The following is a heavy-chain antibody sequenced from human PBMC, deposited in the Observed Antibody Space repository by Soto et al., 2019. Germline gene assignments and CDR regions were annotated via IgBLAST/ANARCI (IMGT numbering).Heavy chain of an antibody. Sequence: GGSLRLSCVASGFSFRSYWMHWVRQAPGKGLVWVSRVNSDGSGTSYADSVEGRLTISRDNAKNTLYLQMNSLRAEDTAVYYCTRANGPAAIGHFHYGMDVWGQGTTVTV. CDR2: VNSDGSGT. CDR3: TRANGPAAIGHFHYGMDV. V-gene: IGHV3-74*01. CDR1: GFSFRSYW. J-gene: IGHJ6*02. D-gene: IGHD2-2*02.